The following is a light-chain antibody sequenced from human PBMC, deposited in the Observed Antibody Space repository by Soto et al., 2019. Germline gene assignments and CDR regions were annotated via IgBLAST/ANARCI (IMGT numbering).Light chain of an antibody. CDR3: NSYTSSNTYV. Sequence: PARTRLPSGPGLPGRHVPISATETRVNVGSYNRVAWYQQPPGTAPKLMIYEVTNRPSGVPDRFSGSKSGNTASLTISGLQAEDEADYYCNSYTSSNTYVFGTGNKVTVL. CDR2: EVT. V-gene: IGLV2-18*02. J-gene: IGLJ1*01. CDR1: RVNVGSYNR.